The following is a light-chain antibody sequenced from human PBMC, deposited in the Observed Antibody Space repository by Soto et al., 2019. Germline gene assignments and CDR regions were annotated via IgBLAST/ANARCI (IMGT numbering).Light chain of an antibody. Sequence: ESVLTQSPDTLSLSPGERATLSCRASQSVTSNYLAWYQQKPGQAPRLLISDASRRATGIPDRFSGGGSGTDFTLTISRLEPEDFAVYYCQQYGSSTVTFGQGTKLEIK. J-gene: IGKJ2*01. CDR3: QQYGSSTVT. CDR2: DAS. CDR1: QSVTSNY. V-gene: IGKV3-20*01.